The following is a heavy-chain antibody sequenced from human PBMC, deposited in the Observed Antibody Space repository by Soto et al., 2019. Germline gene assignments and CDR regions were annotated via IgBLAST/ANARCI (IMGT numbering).Heavy chain of an antibody. CDR1: GFTFSSYG. CDR3: SRDGKYQLLQAHYYYYYMDV. V-gene: IGHV3-33*01. J-gene: IGHJ6*03. D-gene: IGHD2-2*01. Sequence: PGGSLRLSCAASGFTFSSYGMHWVRQAPGKGLEWVAVIWYDGSNKYYADSVKGRFTISRDNSKNTLYLQMNSLRAEDTAVYYCSRDGKYQLLQAHYYYYYMDVWGKGTTVTVSS. CDR2: IWYDGSNK.